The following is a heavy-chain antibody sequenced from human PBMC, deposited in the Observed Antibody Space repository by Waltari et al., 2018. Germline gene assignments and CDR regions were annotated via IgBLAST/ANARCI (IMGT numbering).Heavy chain of an antibody. CDR3: ARIGRPRNWFDP. CDR1: GGSISSRSYY. Sequence: QLQLQESGPGLVKPSETLSLTCTVSGGSISSRSYYWGWIRQPPGKGLEWIGSIYYRGSTYYNPSLKSRVTISVDTSKNQFSLKLSSVTAADTAVYYCARIGRPRNWFDPWGQGTLVTVSS. V-gene: IGHV4-39*07. J-gene: IGHJ5*02. CDR2: IYYRGST.